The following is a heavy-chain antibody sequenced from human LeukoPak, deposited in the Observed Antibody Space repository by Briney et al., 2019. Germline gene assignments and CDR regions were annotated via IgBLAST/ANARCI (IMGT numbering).Heavy chain of an antibody. Sequence: GGSLRLSCAASGFTLTSNYMSWVRQAPGKGLEWVSVIYRGGSTYYADAVKGRFSISRDNSKNTLYLQMNSLRAEDTAIYYCAREPHYYDPNGPFLWGRGTLVTVSS. CDR1: GFTLTSNY. D-gene: IGHD3-22*01. J-gene: IGHJ2*01. V-gene: IGHV3-66*01. CDR3: AREPHYYDPNGPFL. CDR2: IYRGGST.